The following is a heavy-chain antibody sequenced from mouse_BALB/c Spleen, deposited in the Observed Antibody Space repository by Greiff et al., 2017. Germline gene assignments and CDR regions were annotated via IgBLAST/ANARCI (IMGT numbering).Heavy chain of an antibody. J-gene: IGHJ3*01. CDR1: GYTFTSYW. CDR2: INPSNGRT. V-gene: IGHV1S81*02. D-gene: IGHD2-1*01. CDR3: ATHYGNYPFAY. Sequence: VQLQQPGAELVKPGASVKLSCKASGYTFTSYWMHWVKQRPGQGLEWIGEINPSNGRTNYNEKFKSKATLTVDKSSSTAYMQLSSLTSEDSAVYYCATHYGNYPFAYWGQGTLVTVSA.